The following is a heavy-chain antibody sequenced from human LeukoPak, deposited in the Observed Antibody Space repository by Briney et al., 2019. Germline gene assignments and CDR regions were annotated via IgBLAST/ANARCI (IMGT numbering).Heavy chain of an antibody. CDR1: GYSFTSYW. D-gene: IGHD3-3*01. V-gene: IGHV5-51*01. CDR2: IYPGDSDT. Sequence: GESLKISFRGSGYSFTSYWIGWVRQMPGKGLEWMGIIYPGDSDTRYSPSFQGQATISADKSISTAYLQWTSLKASDTAMYYCARRDGYYSNDYWGQGTLVTVSS. J-gene: IGHJ4*02. CDR3: ARRDGYYSNDY.